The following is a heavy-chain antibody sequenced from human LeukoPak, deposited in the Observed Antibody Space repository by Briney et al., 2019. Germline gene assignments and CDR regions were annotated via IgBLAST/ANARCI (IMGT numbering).Heavy chain of an antibody. V-gene: IGHV2-70*01. Sequence: SGPTLVNPTQTLTLTCTFSGFSLTTRGMRVSWIRQSPGKAPEWLALIDWEDNVYYNTSLRARHTISKHTSKNQAALTLTKVDPADTATYYCARTSHSGVWYDLDYWGQGTLVTVSS. CDR2: IDWEDNV. J-gene: IGHJ4*02. CDR1: GFSLTTRGMR. D-gene: IGHD6-19*01. CDR3: ARTSHSGVWYDLDY.